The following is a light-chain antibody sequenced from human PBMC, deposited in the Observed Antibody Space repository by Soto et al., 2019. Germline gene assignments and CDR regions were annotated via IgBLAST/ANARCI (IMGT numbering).Light chain of an antibody. J-gene: IGKJ2*01. CDR3: QQYDIWPPYT. CDR1: QNIRSS. Sequence: EVVMTQSPAALSAYTGERVTLSCRASQNIRSSLAWYQQRPGQAPRLLICDASTRATGIPPRFSGGGSGTEFTVTISSLQSEDFAIYYCQQYDIWPPYTFGQGTKVDIK. V-gene: IGKV3-15*01. CDR2: DAS.